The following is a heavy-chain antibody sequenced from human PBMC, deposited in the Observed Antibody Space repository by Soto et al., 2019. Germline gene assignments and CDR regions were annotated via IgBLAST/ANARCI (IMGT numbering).Heavy chain of an antibody. CDR2: ISRDGTNT. CDR1: GFTFYDYN. CDR3: VKETYYYDVSSYYPLGS. V-gene: IGHV3-43*01. D-gene: IGHD3-22*01. J-gene: IGHJ5*02. Sequence: PGGSLRLSCAASGFTFYDYNMHWVRQAPGKCLEWVSLISRDGTNTNYAESVKGRFTISRDNSKNSLYLQMNRLRTEDTALYYCVKETYYYDVSSYYPLGSWGQGTLVTVSS.